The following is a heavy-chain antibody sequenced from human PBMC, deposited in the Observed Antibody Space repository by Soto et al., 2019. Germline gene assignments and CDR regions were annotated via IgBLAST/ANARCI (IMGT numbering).Heavy chain of an antibody. CDR2: ISWNSGSI. CDR1: GFTFDDYA. CDR3: AKHRSSSAAFDI. Sequence: PGGSLRLSCAASGFTFDDYAMHWVRQAPGKGLEWVSGISWNSGSIGSADSVKGRFTISRDNAKNSLYLQMNSLRAEDTALYYCAKHRSSSAAFDIWGQGTMVTVSS. D-gene: IGHD6-6*01. V-gene: IGHV3-9*01. J-gene: IGHJ3*02.